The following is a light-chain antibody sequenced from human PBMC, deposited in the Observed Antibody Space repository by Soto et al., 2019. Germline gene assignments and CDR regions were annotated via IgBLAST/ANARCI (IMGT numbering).Light chain of an antibody. CDR2: GAS. V-gene: IGKV3-15*01. Sequence: EIVMTQSPATLSVSPGERATLSCRASQSVSSNLAWYQQKPGQAPRLLIYGASTRATGIPARFSGSGSGTELTLTISSLQPEDFATYYCQHYNSYSEAFGQGTKVDIK. CDR1: QSVSSN. J-gene: IGKJ1*01. CDR3: QHYNSYSEA.